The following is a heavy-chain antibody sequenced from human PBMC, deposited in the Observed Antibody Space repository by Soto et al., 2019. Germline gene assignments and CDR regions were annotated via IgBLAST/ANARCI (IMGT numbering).Heavy chain of an antibody. V-gene: IGHV3-23*01. CDR1: GFTFSSYA. CDR3: AKDLGNGNLVVTAIGYFQH. D-gene: IGHD2-21*02. CDR2: ISGSGGST. J-gene: IGHJ1*01. Sequence: GGSLRLSCAASGFTFSSYAMSWVRQAPGKGLEWVSAISGSGGSTYYADSVKGRFTISRDNSKNTLYLQMNSLRAEDTAVYYCAKDLGNGNLVVTAIGYFQHWGQGTLVTVSS.